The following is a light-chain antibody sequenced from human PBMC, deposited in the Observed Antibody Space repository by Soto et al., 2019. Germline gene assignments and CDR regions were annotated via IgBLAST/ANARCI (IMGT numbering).Light chain of an antibody. Sequence: DIQMTQSPSSLSASVGDRVTIPCRASQSISSYLNWYQQKPGKAPKLLIYDASSLESGVPSRFSGSGSGTEFTLTISSLQPDDFATYYCQQYNSYWPFGQGTKVDIK. V-gene: IGKV1-5*01. CDR1: QSISSY. J-gene: IGKJ1*01. CDR2: DAS. CDR3: QQYNSYWP.